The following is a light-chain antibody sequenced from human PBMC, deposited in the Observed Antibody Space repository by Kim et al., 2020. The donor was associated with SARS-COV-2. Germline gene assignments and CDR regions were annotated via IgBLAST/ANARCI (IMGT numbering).Light chain of an antibody. CDR1: QDIRTW. Sequence: ASVGDRVTITCRASQDIRTWLAWYQQKPGKAPRLLIYKASSLETGVPSRFSGGGSGTEFTLTISSLQPDDFATYYCQQDNSFPITFGQGTRVEIK. J-gene: IGKJ5*01. V-gene: IGKV1-5*03. CDR2: KAS. CDR3: QQDNSFPIT.